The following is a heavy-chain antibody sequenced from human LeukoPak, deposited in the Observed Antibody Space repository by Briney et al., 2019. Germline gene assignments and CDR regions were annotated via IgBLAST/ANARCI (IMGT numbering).Heavy chain of an antibody. D-gene: IGHD6-13*01. V-gene: IGHV3-21*01. CDR1: GFTFSSYS. Sequence: GGSLRLSCAASGFTFSSYSMNWVRPAPGKGLEWVSSISSSSSYIYYADSVKGRFTISRDNAKNSLYLQMNSLRAEDTAVYYCARAHSSSWYVGFDYWGRGTLVTVSS. CDR3: ARAHSSSWYVGFDY. CDR2: ISSSSSYI. J-gene: IGHJ4*02.